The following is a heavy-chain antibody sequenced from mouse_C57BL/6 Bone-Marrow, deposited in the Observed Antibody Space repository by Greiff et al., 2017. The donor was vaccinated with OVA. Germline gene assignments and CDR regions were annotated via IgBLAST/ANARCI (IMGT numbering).Heavy chain of an antibody. CDR1: GYTFTSYW. CDR3: ARRAIYYDYGGTRMDY. V-gene: IGHV1-69*01. CDR2: IDPSDSYT. D-gene: IGHD2-4*01. J-gene: IGHJ4*01. Sequence: QVQLQQPGAELVMPGASVKLSCKASGYTFTSYWMHWVKQRPGQGLEWIGEIDPSDSYTNYNQKFKGKSTLTVDKSSSTAYMQLSSLTSEDSAVYYCARRAIYYDYGGTRMDYWGQGTSVTVSS.